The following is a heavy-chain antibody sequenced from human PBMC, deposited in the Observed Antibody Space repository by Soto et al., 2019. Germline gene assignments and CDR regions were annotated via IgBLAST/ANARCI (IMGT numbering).Heavy chain of an antibody. CDR1: GDSISNGGYS. V-gene: IGHV4-30-2*01. CDR3: ARDSRSGYYLEF. Sequence: QLQLQESGSGLVKSSQTLSLTCAVSGDSISNGGYSWNWIRQPPGKGLEWIGYIYHSGGTDYNPSFQSRVTITVDSSNNQFSLKLSSVTAADTAVYYCARDSRSGYYLEFWGQGTLVTVSS. D-gene: IGHD3-22*01. CDR2: IYHSGGT. J-gene: IGHJ4*02.